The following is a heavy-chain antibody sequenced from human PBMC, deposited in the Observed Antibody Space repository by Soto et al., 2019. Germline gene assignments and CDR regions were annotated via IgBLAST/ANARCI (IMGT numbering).Heavy chain of an antibody. Sequence: EVQLVESGGGLVQPGGPLDFPSARPGVGFCNSGFHWFRQAPGKGLVWVSRIKTDGSSTDNAASVKGRFTISRDNAKNTLYLQMNSLTAEDTAVYYCAKREGNTYGLFHWGQGTLVTVSS. CDR2: IKTDGSST. J-gene: IGHJ4*02. CDR1: GVGFCNSG. D-gene: IGHD5-18*01. CDR3: AKREGNTYGLFH. V-gene: IGHV3-74*01.